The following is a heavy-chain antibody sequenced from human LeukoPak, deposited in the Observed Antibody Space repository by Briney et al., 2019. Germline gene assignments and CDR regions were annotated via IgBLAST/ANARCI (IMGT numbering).Heavy chain of an antibody. Sequence: EASVTVSCKASGGTFSSYAISWVRQAPGQGLEWMGGIIPIFGTANYAQKFQGRVTITADESTSTAYMELSSLRSEDTAVYYCASQREEYQLANLGHDAFDIWGQGTMVTVSS. CDR1: GGTFSSYA. CDR3: ASQREEYQLANLGHDAFDI. CDR2: IIPIFGTA. V-gene: IGHV1-69*13. D-gene: IGHD2-2*01. J-gene: IGHJ3*02.